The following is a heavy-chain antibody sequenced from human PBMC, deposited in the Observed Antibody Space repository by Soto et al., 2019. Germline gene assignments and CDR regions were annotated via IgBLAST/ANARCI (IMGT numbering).Heavy chain of an antibody. CDR2: ISTNGGST. V-gene: IGHV3-64D*06. J-gene: IGHJ4*02. CDR3: VKGEYYYDSSGYYPFDC. D-gene: IGHD3-22*01. Sequence: PGGSLRLSCSASGFTFSIYAMHWFRQAPGKGLEYVSSISTNGGSTDYADSVKGRFTISRDNSKNTVYLQMSSLRVEDTAVYYCVKGEYYYDSSGYYPFDCWGQGT. CDR1: GFTFSIYA.